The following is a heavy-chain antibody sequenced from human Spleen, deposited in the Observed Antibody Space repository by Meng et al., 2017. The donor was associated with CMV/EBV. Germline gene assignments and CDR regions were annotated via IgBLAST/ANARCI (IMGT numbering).Heavy chain of an antibody. CDR1: GFTLSDYY. J-gene: IGHJ4*02. Sequence: GESLKISCVASGFTLSDYYMSWIRQAPGRGLEWVSLISITGSIIHYADSVKGRFTISRDNARDSVFLSMNSLRGEDTAVYYCARDYGYSYGYGFDYWGQGTPVTVSS. V-gene: IGHV3-11*04. CDR3: ARDYGYSYGYGFDY. CDR2: ISITGSII. D-gene: IGHD5-18*01.